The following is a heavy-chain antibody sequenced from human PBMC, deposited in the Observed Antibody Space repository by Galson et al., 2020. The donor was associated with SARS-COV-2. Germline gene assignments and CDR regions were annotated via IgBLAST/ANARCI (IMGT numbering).Heavy chain of an antibody. CDR3: ATENCSGASCYPPAPYYYYYYGMDV. D-gene: IGHD2-15*01. V-gene: IGHV1-18*04. Sequence: ASVKVSCKASGYTFTSYGISWVRQAPGKGLEWMGWISAYNGNTNYAQKLQGRVTMTTDTSTSTAYMELRSLRSDDTAVYYCATENCSGASCYPPAPYYYYYYGMDVWGQGTTVTVSS. J-gene: IGHJ6*02. CDR2: ISAYNGNT. CDR1: GYTFTSYG.